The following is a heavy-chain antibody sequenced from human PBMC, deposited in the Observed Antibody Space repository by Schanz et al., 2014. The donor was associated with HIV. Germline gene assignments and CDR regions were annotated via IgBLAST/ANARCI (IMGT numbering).Heavy chain of an antibody. J-gene: IGHJ6*02. CDR2: ISYDGSRK. Sequence: QVQLVESGGGVVQPGRSLRLSCAASGFSFSDFALHWVRQAPGKGLEWVAVISYDGSRKHFADSVKGRFTISRDNSKNTLYLQMKSLRAEDTAVYYCAKDRNYYDSRYRGKGNYYYYYGMDVWGQGTTVTVSS. D-gene: IGHD3-22*01. CDR1: GFSFSDFA. V-gene: IGHV3-30*18. CDR3: AKDRNYYDSRYRGKGNYYYYYGMDV.